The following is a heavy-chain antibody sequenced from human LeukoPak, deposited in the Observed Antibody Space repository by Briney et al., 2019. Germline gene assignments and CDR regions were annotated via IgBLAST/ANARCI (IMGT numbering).Heavy chain of an antibody. D-gene: IGHD3-22*01. CDR2: ISAYNGNT. Sequence: ASVKVSCKASGGTFSRYAISWVRQAPGQGLEWMGWISAYNGNTNYAQKLQGRVTMTTDTSTSTAYMELRSLRSDDTAVYYCARVRGDSPPRFDPWGQGTLVTVSS. J-gene: IGHJ5*02. CDR1: GGTFSRYA. V-gene: IGHV1-18*01. CDR3: ARVRGDSPPRFDP.